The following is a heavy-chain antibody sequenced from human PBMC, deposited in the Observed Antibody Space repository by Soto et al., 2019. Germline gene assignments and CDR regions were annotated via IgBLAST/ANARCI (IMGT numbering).Heavy chain of an antibody. J-gene: IGHJ5*02. CDR2: IYYSGST. Sequence: QVQLQESGPGLVKPSETLSLTCTVSGGSISSYYWSWIRQPPGKGLAWIGYIYYSGSTNYNPSLKRRVTISVDTSKNRGSLKLSAVTAADTAVYYCARDRGRRGYSYGYVLDPWGQGTLVTVSS. D-gene: IGHD5-18*01. CDR3: ARDRGRRGYSYGYVLDP. CDR1: GGSISSYY. V-gene: IGHV4-59*01.